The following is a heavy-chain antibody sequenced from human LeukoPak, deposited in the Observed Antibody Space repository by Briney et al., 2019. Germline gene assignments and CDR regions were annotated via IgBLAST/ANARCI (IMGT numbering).Heavy chain of an antibody. V-gene: IGHV3-23*01. D-gene: IGHD4-23*01. CDR3: TRLPTTVVTIDAFDI. J-gene: IGHJ3*02. CDR1: GFTFSSYA. Sequence: GGSLRLSCAASGFTFSSYAMSWVRQAPGKGLEWVSGITGSGSGTYYADSVKGQFTISRDNAKNTLYLQMNSLKTEDTAVYYCTRLPTTVVTIDAFDIWGQGTMVTVSS. CDR2: ITGSGSGT.